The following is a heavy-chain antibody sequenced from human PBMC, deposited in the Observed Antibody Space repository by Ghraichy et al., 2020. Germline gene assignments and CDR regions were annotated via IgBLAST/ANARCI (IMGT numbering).Heavy chain of an antibody. CDR2: IIPILGIA. V-gene: IGHV1-69*04. D-gene: IGHD3-10*01. J-gene: IGHJ6*02. CDR3: ARDYYGSGSYSPRLYYYYGMDV. Sequence: SVKVSCKASGGTFSSYAISWVRQAPGQGLEWMGRIIPILGIANYAQKFQGRVTITADKSTSTAYMELSSLRSEDTAVYYCARDYYGSGSYSPRLYYYYGMDVWGQGTTVTVSS. CDR1: GGTFSSYA.